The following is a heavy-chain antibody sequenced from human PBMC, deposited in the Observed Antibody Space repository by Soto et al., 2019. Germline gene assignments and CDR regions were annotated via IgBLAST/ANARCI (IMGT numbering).Heavy chain of an antibody. CDR3: ARVHKAYSSGWFPSQAFDY. J-gene: IGHJ4*02. D-gene: IGHD6-19*01. CDR1: GFTFSSYG. Sequence: QVQLVESGGGVVQPGRSLRLSCAASGFTFSSYGMHWVRQAPGKGLEWVAVISYDGSNKYYADSVKGRFTISRDNSKNTLYLQMNSLRAEDTAVYYCARVHKAYSSGWFPSQAFDYWGQGTLVTVPS. CDR2: ISYDGSNK. V-gene: IGHV3-33*01.